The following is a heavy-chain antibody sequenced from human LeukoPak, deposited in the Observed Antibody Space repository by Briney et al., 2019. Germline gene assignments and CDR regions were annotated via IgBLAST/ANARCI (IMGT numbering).Heavy chain of an antibody. J-gene: IGHJ4*02. V-gene: IGHV3-23*01. D-gene: IGHD3-22*01. CDR1: GFTFSSYA. CDR3: ARESMYYYDSSGYYSD. CDR2: ICGSGGST. Sequence: PGGSLRLSCAASGFTFSSYAMSWVRQAPGKGLEWVSAICGSGGSTYYADSVKGRFTISRDNSKNTLYMQMNSLRAEDTAVYYCARESMYYYDSSGYYSDWGQGTLVTVSS.